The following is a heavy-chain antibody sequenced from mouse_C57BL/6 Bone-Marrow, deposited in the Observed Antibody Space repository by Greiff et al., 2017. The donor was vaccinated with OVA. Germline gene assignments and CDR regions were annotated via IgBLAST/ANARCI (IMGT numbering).Heavy chain of an antibody. V-gene: IGHV14-4*01. CDR1: GFNIKDDY. J-gene: IGHJ4*01. CDR2: IDPENGDT. D-gene: IGHD2-1*01. CDR3: TRNYPYYAMDY. Sequence: VQLQQSGAELVRPGASVKLSCTASGFNIKDDYMHWVKQRPEQGLEWIGWIDPENGDTEYASKFQGKATITADTSSNTAYLQLSSLTSEDTAVYYCTRNYPYYAMDYWGQGTSVTVSS.